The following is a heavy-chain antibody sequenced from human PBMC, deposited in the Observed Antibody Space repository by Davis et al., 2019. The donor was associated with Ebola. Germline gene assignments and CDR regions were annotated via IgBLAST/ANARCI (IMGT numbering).Heavy chain of an antibody. J-gene: IGHJ6*02. CDR1: GYTFTGYY. CDR3: ARGGTPYYYGMDV. V-gene: IGHV1-2*04. Sequence: AASVKVSCKASGYTFTGYYMHWVRQAPGQGLEWMGWINPNSGGTNYAQKFQGWVTMTTDTSTSTAYMELRSLRSDDTAVYYCARGGTPYYYGMDVWGQGTTVTVSS. CDR2: INPNSGGT.